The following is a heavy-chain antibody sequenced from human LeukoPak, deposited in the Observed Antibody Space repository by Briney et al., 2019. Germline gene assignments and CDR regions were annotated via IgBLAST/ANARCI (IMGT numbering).Heavy chain of an antibody. CDR2: KSYDGSNK. Sequence: PGGSLRLSCAASGFTFSSYGMHWVRQAPGKGLEWVTVKSYDGSNKYYADSVKGRFTISRDNSKNTLYLQMNSLRAEDTAVYYCAKDGGSGWVFDYWGQGTLVTVSS. CDR1: GFTFSSYG. CDR3: AKDGGSGWVFDY. J-gene: IGHJ4*02. V-gene: IGHV3-30*18. D-gene: IGHD6-19*01.